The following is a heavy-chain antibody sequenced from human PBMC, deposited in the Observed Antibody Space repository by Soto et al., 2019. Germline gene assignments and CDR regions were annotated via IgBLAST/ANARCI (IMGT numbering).Heavy chain of an antibody. J-gene: IGHJ4*02. V-gene: IGHV3-23*01. CDR1: GFSLSSHA. D-gene: IGHD1-1*01. CDR3: AKERWNRWNH. Sequence: PGGSLRLSCVASGFSLSSHAVRWVRQTPEKGLEWVSSISDSGATSSYADFVKGRFTVSRDNSRNTLYLQMNSLRAEDPAVYYCAKERWNRWNHWGRGTLVTVSS. CDR2: ISDSGATS.